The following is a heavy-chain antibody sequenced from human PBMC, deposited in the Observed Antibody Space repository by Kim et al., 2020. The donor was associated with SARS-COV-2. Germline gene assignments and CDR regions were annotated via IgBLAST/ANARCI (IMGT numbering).Heavy chain of an antibody. V-gene: IGHV4-59*01. J-gene: IGHJ3*02. CDR2: IYYSGST. Sequence: SETLSLTCTVSGGSISSCYWSWIRQPPGKGLEWIAYIYYSGSTNYNPSLKSRVTISLDTSKNQFSLKLSSVTAADTAVYYCAREGYYDSSGYYHHDAFDIWGQGTMVTVSS. CDR3: AREGYYDSSGYYHHDAFDI. D-gene: IGHD3-22*01. CDR1: GGSISSCY.